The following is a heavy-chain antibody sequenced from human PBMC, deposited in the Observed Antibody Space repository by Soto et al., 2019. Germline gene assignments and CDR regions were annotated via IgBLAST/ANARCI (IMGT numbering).Heavy chain of an antibody. CDR1: SGSISSSNW. J-gene: IGHJ4*02. V-gene: IGHV4-39*01. Sequence: TSETLSLTCAVSSGSISSSNWWSWVRQPPGKGLEWIGSIYYSGSTYYNPSLKSRVTISVDTSKNQFSLKLSSVTAADTAVYYCARHQIYGDSEFDYWGQGTLVTVSS. CDR3: ARHQIYGDSEFDY. CDR2: IYYSGST. D-gene: IGHD4-17*01.